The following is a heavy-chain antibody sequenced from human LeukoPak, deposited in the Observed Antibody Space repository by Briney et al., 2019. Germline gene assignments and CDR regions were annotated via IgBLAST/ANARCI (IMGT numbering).Heavy chain of an antibody. V-gene: IGHV3-30*02. CDR3: AKDQRAIRYYYYMDV. CDR1: GFVFSNHV. D-gene: IGHD3-10*01. J-gene: IGHJ6*03. CDR2: IRYDGSNK. Sequence: PGKSLRLSCVGAGFVFSNHVIHWVRQAPGKGLEWVAFIRYDGSNKYYADSVKGRFTISRDNSKNTLYLQMNSLRAEDTAVYYCAKDQRAIRYYYYMDVWGKGTTVTVSS.